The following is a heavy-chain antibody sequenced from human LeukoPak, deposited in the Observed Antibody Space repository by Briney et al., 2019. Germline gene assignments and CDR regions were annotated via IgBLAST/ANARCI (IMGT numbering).Heavy chain of an antibody. J-gene: IGHJ1*01. CDR1: GFTFSSNA. V-gene: IGHV3-23*01. CDR3: AKADYYDSNTYRAQFFQH. D-gene: IGHD3-22*01. CDR2: ISGSGIST. Sequence: GGSLRLSCAASGFTFSSNAMSWVRQAPGKGLEWVSVISGSGISTYNADSVKGRFTISRDNSKNTLYLQMNSLRAEDTAVYYCAKADYYDSNTYRAQFFQHWGQGTLVTVSS.